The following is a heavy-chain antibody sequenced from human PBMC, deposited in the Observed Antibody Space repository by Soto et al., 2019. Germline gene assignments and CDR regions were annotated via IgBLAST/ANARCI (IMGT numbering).Heavy chain of an antibody. D-gene: IGHD3-3*01. CDR3: ARLALGPYAFDI. Sequence: PSETLSLTCTVSGGSISSSSYYWGWIRQPPGKGLEWIGSIYYSGSTYYNPSLKSRVTISVDTSKNQFSLKLSSVTAADTAVYYCARLALGPYAFDIRGQGTMVTVSS. CDR2: IYYSGST. V-gene: IGHV4-39*01. J-gene: IGHJ3*02. CDR1: GGSISSSSYY.